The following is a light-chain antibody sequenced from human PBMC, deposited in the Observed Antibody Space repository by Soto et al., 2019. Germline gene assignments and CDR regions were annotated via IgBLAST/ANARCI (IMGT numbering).Light chain of an antibody. CDR2: GAS. V-gene: IGKV3-11*01. Sequence: IVLTQSPATLSLSPGERATLSCRASQSIGSSYLAWYQQKPGQAPRLLIYGASNRATDIPARFSGSGSGTDFTLTISSLEPEDFAVYYCQQRSNWPPFTFGQGTRLEIK. CDR3: QQRSNWPPFT. J-gene: IGKJ5*01. CDR1: QSIGSSY.